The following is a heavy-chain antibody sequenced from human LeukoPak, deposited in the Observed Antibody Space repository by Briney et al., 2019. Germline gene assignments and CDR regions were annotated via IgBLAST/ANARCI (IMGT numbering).Heavy chain of an antibody. D-gene: IGHD1-26*01. CDR2: ISSSTSYI. Sequence: GGSLRLPWAAAGFILSSYTMNWVRQAAGKVLEWVASISSSTSYIYYAESVKGRFTISRDDDKNSLYLQIHSLRDEDTAVYYCARHGPFTFSGSYLLYWGQGTLVTVSS. V-gene: IGHV3-21*01. CDR3: ARHGPFTFSGSYLLY. CDR1: GFILSSYT. J-gene: IGHJ4*02.